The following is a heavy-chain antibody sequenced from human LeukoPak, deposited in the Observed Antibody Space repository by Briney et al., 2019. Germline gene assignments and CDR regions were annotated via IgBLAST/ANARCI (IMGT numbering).Heavy chain of an antibody. Sequence: GGSLRLSCAASGFTFDDYGMSWVRQAPGKGLEWVSTINWNGGSTGYADSVTGRFTISRDNAKNSLYLQMNSLRAEDTALYYCARDYQYSGSYFFAAFYIWGQGTMVTVSS. J-gene: IGHJ3*02. V-gene: IGHV3-20*04. D-gene: IGHD1-26*01. CDR3: ARDYQYSGSYFFAAFYI. CDR1: GFTFDDYG. CDR2: INWNGGST.